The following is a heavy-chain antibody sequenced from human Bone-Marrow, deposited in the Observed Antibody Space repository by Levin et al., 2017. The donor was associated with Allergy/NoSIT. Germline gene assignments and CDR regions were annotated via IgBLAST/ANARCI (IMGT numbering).Heavy chain of an antibody. CDR3: ARMQSSSWYAEYFQH. V-gene: IGHV3-7*01. J-gene: IGHJ1*01. CDR2: IKEDGSEK. CDR1: GLTFRNYW. Sequence: GGSLRLSCAASGLTFRNYWMSWVRQAPGKGLEWVANIKEDGSEKYYVDSVKGRFTISRDNAKNSLYLQMNSLRAEDRAVYYCARMQSSSWYAEYFQHWGQGTLVTVSS. D-gene: IGHD6-13*01.